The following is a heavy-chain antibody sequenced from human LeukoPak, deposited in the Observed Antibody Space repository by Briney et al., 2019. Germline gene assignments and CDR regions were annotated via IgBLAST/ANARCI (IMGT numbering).Heavy chain of an antibody. CDR3: ARATGAYYFDY. J-gene: IGHJ4*02. CDR1: GFTFSSYW. V-gene: IGHV3-74*01. Sequence: PGGSLRLSCAASGFTFSSYWMHWVRHAPGKGLVWVSRINSDGSSTRYADSVKGRFTISRDNAKNSLYLQMNSLRAEDTAVYYCARATGAYYFDYWGQGTLVTVSS. CDR2: INSDGSST. D-gene: IGHD1-14*01.